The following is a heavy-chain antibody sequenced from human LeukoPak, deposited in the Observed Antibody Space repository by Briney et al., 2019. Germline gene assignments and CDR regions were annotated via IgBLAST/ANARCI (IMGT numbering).Heavy chain of an antibody. V-gene: IGHV3-30*02. J-gene: IGHJ3*02. CDR3: AKDDITENAFDI. D-gene: IGHD2-15*01. CDR1: GFTFSSYG. Sequence: GGSLRLSCAASGFTFSSYGMHWVRQAPGKGLEWVAFIRYDGSNKYHADSVKGRFTISRDNSKNTLYLQMNSLRAEDTAVYYCAKDDITENAFDIWGQGTMVAVSS. CDR2: IRYDGSNK.